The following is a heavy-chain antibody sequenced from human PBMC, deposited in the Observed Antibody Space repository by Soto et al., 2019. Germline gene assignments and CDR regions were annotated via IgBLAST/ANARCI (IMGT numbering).Heavy chain of an antibody. Sequence: QVQLQESGPGLVKPSQTLSLSCTVSGGSISSAAYYWSWIRQHPGKGLEWIGYISHSGSTYYTPFLNMRVTISAYMSKNQFSLNLSSVTAAEPAVYYCAREYTYGSNFFDCWGQGALVTVSS. CDR2: ISHSGST. CDR3: AREYTYGSNFFDC. V-gene: IGHV4-31*03. D-gene: IGHD5-18*01. CDR1: GGSISSAAYY. J-gene: IGHJ4*02.